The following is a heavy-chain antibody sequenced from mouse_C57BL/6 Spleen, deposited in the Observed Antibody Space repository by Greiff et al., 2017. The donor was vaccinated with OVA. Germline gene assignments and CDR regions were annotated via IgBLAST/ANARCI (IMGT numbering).Heavy chain of an antibody. CDR3: ARGVLQDYNAMDY. J-gene: IGHJ4*01. V-gene: IGHV1-64*01. CDR1: GYTFTSYW. D-gene: IGHD1-1*01. CDR2: IYPNSGST. Sequence: QVQLQQPGAELVKPGASVKLSCKASGYTFTSYWMHWVKQRPGQGLEWIGMIYPNSGSTNYNEKFKSKATLTVDKSSSTAYIQLSSLTSEDSAVYYGARGVLQDYNAMDYWGQGTSVTVSS.